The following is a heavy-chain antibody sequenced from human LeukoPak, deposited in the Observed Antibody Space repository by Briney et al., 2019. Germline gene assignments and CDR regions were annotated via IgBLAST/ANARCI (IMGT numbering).Heavy chain of an antibody. CDR3: AKDKGDFWSGHHY. J-gene: IGHJ4*02. CDR2: ITGSGGST. Sequence: PGGSLRLSCAASGFTFSNYAMSWVRQAPGKGLEWVSSITGSGGSTYYADSVKGRFTISRDNSKNTSYLQMSSLRAEDTAVYYCAKDKGDFWSGHHYWGQGTLVTASS. D-gene: IGHD3-3*01. CDR1: GFTFSNYA. V-gene: IGHV3-23*01.